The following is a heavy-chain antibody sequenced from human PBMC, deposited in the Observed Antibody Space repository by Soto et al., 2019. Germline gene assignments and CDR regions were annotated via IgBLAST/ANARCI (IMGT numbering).Heavy chain of an antibody. J-gene: IGHJ4*01. Sequence: SGPTLVNPTQTLTLTCTFSGFSLSTTGVGVSWIRQPPGKALEWLALIYWHDDKRYSLSLKSRLTITKDTSKNQVVLTMTNVDPVDTATYYCAHRGGATVGLYYFDYWGQGALVTVSS. D-gene: IGHD3-16*01. CDR2: IYWHDDK. V-gene: IGHV2-5*01. CDR1: GFSLSTTGVG. CDR3: AHRGGATVGLYYFDY.